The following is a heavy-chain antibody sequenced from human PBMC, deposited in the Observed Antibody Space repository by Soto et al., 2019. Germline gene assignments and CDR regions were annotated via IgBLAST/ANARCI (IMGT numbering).Heavy chain of an antibody. J-gene: IGHJ6*02. V-gene: IGHV3-7*03. CDR1: GFTFSSYW. CDR3: AREGAYSQGVPREYYFNMDV. Sequence: EVQLVESGGDLVQPGGSLRLSCAASGFTFSSYWMSWVRQAPGKGLQWLANIKQDGSEEYYVDSVKGRFTISRDNAKNSLYRQMNSLRAEDTAVYYCAREGAYSQGVPREYYFNMDVWGQGTTVTVSS. CDR2: IKQDGSEE. D-gene: IGHD5-18*01.